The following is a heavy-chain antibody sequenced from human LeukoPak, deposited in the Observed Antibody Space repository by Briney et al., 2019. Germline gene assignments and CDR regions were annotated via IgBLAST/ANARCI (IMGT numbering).Heavy chain of an antibody. Sequence: PSETLSLTCTVSGGSISSSSYYWGWIRQPPGKGLEWIGSIYYSGSTYYNPSLKSRVTISVDTSKNQFSLKLSSVTAADTAVYYCATLRKEGYSSSWYYFDYWGQGTLVTVSS. CDR1: GGSISSSSYY. D-gene: IGHD6-13*01. CDR3: ATLRKEGYSSSWYYFDY. V-gene: IGHV4-39*07. J-gene: IGHJ4*02. CDR2: IYYSGST.